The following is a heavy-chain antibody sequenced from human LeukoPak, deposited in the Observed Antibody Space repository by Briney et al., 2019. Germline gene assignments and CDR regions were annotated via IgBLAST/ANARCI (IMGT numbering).Heavy chain of an antibody. D-gene: IGHD3-16*02. Sequence: SETLSLTCTVSGGSISSSSYYWGWIRQPPGKGLEWIGSIYYSGSTYYNPSLKSRVTISVDTSKNQFSLKLSPVTAADTAVYYCAGGLGITFGGVIALNWFDPWGQGTLVTVSS. V-gene: IGHV4-39*01. CDR2: IYYSGST. CDR3: AGGLGITFGGVIALNWFDP. CDR1: GGSISSSSYY. J-gene: IGHJ5*02.